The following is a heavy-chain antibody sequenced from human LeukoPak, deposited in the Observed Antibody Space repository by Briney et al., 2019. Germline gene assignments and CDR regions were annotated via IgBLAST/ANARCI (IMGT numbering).Heavy chain of an antibody. V-gene: IGHV3-30*04. CDR2: ISYDGSNK. D-gene: IGHD3-22*01. CDR3: AKDEGYYYDNRYFDY. CDR1: GFTFSSYA. Sequence: GGSLRLSCAASGFTFSSYAMHWVRQAPGKGLEWVAVISYDGSNKYYADSVKGRFTISRDNSKNTLYLQMNSLRAEDTAVYYCAKDEGYYYDNRYFDYWGQGTLVTVSS. J-gene: IGHJ4*02.